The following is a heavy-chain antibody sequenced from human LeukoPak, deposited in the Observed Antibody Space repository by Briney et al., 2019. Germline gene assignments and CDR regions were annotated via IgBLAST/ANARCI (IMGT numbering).Heavy chain of an antibody. J-gene: IGHJ3*02. D-gene: IGHD5-24*01. Sequence: PSETLSLTCTVSGASISYSSYYWGWIRQPPGKGLEWIGSIYYSGSTYYNPSLNSRVTISVDTSKSQFSLKLSSVTAADTAVYYCARTLGGGYNLFAFDIWGQGTMVTVSS. CDR2: IYYSGST. CDR3: ARTLGGGYNLFAFDI. CDR1: GASISYSSYY. V-gene: IGHV4-39*07.